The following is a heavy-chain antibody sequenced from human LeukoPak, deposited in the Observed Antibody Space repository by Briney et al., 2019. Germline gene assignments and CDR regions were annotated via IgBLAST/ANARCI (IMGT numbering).Heavy chain of an antibody. V-gene: IGHV3-66*01. CDR3: ARGLVTYYYGSGSYSFDY. CDR1: GFTVSSNY. CDR2: IYSGGST. Sequence: GGSLRLSCAASGFTVSSNYMSWVRQAPGKGLEWVSVIYSGGSTYYADSVKGRFTISRDNSKNTLYLQMNSLRAEDTAVYYCARGLVTYYYGSGSYSFDYWGQGTLVTVSS. J-gene: IGHJ4*02. D-gene: IGHD3-10*01.